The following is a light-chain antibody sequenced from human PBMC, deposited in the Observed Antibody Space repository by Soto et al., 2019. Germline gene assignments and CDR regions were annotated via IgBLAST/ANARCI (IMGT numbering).Light chain of an antibody. CDR2: ENS. CDR1: SSIIGNNY. Sequence: QSVLTQPPSVSAAPGQRVTISCSGTSSIIGNNYLSWYQQLPGTAPKLLIYENSKRPSGIPDRFSGSKSGTSATLGITGLQTGDEADYYCGTWDTSLSAVVFGGGTQLTVL. CDR3: GTWDTSLSAVV. J-gene: IGLJ2*01. V-gene: IGLV1-51*02.